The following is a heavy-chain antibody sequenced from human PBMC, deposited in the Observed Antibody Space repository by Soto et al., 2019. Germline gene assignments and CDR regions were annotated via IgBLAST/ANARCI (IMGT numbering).Heavy chain of an antibody. J-gene: IGHJ5*02. V-gene: IGHV4-59*12. CDR3: ARDLLLGRFDP. CDR2: ISYSGST. CDR1: GGSISSYY. Sequence: SETLSLTCTVSGGSISSYYWSWIRQPPGKGLEWIGSISYSGSTNYNPSLRSRVTISVDTSKNQFSLKLTSVTAADTAVYYCARDLLLGRFDPWGQGTLVTVSS. D-gene: IGHD3-16*01.